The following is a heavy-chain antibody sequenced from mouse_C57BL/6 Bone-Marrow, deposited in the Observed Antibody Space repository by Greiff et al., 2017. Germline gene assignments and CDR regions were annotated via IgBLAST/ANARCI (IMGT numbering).Heavy chain of an antibody. V-gene: IGHV1-82*01. CDR3: APIYYGNYFDY. CDR2: IYPGDGDT. J-gene: IGHJ2*01. D-gene: IGHD2-1*01. Sequence: VQLQQSGPELVKPGASVKISCKASGYAFSSSWMNWVKQRPGKGLEWIGRIYPGDGDTNYNGKFKGKATLTADKSSSTAYMQLSSLTSEDSAVYFCAPIYYGNYFDYWGQGTTLTVSS. CDR1: GYAFSSSW.